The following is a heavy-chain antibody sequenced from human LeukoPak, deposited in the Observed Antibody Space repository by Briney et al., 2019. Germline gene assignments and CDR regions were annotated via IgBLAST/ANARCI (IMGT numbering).Heavy chain of an antibody. J-gene: IGHJ4*02. CDR2: IIPILGIA. CDR1: GGTFSSYT. Sequence: ASVKVSCKASGGTFSSYTISWVRQAPGQGLEWMGRIIPILGIASYAQKVQGRVTITAGKSTSTAYMEVNRLRSGDTAVYYCARGYYDSSGYPLTNFDYWAQGTLVTVSS. D-gene: IGHD3-22*01. CDR3: ARGYYDSSGYPLTNFDY. V-gene: IGHV1-69*02.